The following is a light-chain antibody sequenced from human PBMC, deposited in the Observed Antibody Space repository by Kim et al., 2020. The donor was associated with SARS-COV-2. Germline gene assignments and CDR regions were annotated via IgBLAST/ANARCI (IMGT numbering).Light chain of an antibody. J-gene: IGLJ3*02. CDR1: SSNIGNNY. Sequence: QSVLTQPPSVSAAPGQKVSIPCSGGSSNIGNNYVSWYQQFPGTAPKLLIYDNNKRPSGIPDRFSGSKSGTSATLDITGHQTGDEADYYCGTWDSSLGAVVFGGGTQLTVL. CDR2: DNN. V-gene: IGLV1-51*01. CDR3: GTWDSSLGAVV.